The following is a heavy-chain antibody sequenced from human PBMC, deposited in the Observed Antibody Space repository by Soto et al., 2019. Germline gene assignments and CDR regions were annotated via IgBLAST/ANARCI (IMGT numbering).Heavy chain of an antibody. V-gene: IGHV1-46*03. D-gene: IGHD5-18*01. CDR2: INPNCGIT. J-gene: IGHJ4*02. CDR1: GYTFTHYS. Sequence: QVQLVQSGAEVKKPGASVRVSCKASGYTFTHYSIHWVRQAPGQGLEWMGIINPNCGITTYAQKFRAGFSMTRDTSTSTFYLDLSSLRSEYSAVYYFATSVNSAIAFYYGGQGSLGTVSS. CDR3: ATSVNSAIAFYY.